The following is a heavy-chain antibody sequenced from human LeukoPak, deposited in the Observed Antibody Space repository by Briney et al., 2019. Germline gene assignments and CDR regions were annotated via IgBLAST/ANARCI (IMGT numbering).Heavy chain of an antibody. V-gene: IGHV1-69*04. CDR3: ARMSGIVVVPAANAS. Sequence: SVKVSCKASGGTFSSYAISWVRQAPGQGLEWMGRIIPILGIANYAQKFQGRATITADKSTSTAYMELSSLRSEDTAVYYCARMSGIVVVPAANASWGQGTLVTVSS. D-gene: IGHD2-2*01. J-gene: IGHJ5*02. CDR2: IIPILGIA. CDR1: GGTFSSYA.